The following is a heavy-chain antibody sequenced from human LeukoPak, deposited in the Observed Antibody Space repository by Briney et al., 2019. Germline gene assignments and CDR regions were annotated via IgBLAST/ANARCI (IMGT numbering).Heavy chain of an antibody. CDR3: ARLSMIDTFDI. V-gene: IGHV5-51*01. J-gene: IGHJ3*02. CDR1: GYSFTSYG. D-gene: IGHD3-22*01. CDR2: IYPGDSDT. Sequence: GESLKISCKGSGYSFTSYGIGGVRQGPGKGLDWMAIIYPGDSDTNYSPSFQDQVTISADKSINTAYLHWRSLKASDTAMYYCARLSMIDTFDIWGLGTVVTVSS.